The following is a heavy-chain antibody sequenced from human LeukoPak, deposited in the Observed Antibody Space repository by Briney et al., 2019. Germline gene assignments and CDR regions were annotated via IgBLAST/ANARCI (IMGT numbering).Heavy chain of an antibody. Sequence: SVKVSCKASGGTFSSYAISWVRQAPGQGLEWMGGIIPIFGTANYAQKSQGRVTITADESTSTAYMELSSLRSEDTAVYYCARGKAPYSSSWYWYFDLWGRGTLVTVSS. V-gene: IGHV1-69*13. J-gene: IGHJ2*01. CDR2: IIPIFGTA. CDR3: ARGKAPYSSSWYWYFDL. D-gene: IGHD6-13*01. CDR1: GGTFSSYA.